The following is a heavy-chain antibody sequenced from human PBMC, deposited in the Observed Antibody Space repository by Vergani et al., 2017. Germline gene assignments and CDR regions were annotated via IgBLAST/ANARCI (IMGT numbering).Heavy chain of an antibody. CDR2: IYYSGST. D-gene: IGHD2-15*01. Sequence: QVQLQESGPGLVKPSETLSLTCTVSGGSISSYYWSWIRQPPGKGLVWIGYIYYSGSTHYSPSLKSRVTISVDTSKNQISLKLSSVTAADTAVYYCASLYCSGGRCYSDYWGQGTLVTVSS. J-gene: IGHJ4*02. CDR1: GGSISSYY. CDR3: ASLYCSGGRCYSDY. V-gene: IGHV4-59*01.